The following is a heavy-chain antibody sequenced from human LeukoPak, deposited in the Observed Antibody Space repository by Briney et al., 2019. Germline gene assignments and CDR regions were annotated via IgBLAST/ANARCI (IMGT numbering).Heavy chain of an antibody. CDR2: ISAYNGNT. V-gene: IGHV1-18*01. J-gene: IGHJ6*02. D-gene: IGHD3-10*01. CDR3: VSGSGSYRYYYYGMDV. CDR1: GYTFTSYG. Sequence: ASVKVSCKASGYTFTSYGISWVRQPPGQGLAGMGWISAYNGNTNQAEKLQGRVTMTTDTSTSTAYMELRSLRSDDTGVYYCVSGSGSYRYYYYGMDVWGQGTTVTVSS.